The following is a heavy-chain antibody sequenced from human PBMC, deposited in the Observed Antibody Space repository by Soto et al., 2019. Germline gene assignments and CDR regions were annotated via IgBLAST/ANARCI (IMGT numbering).Heavy chain of an antibody. J-gene: IGHJ5*02. V-gene: IGHV4-30-4*01. CDR3: ARDRRWLPRGPNNWLDL. CDR1: GGSINSGDYY. D-gene: IGHD5-12*01. CDR2: IYYDGNS. Sequence: PSETLSVTCTVSGGSINSGDYYWTWVRHPPGKGLEWIGYIYYDGNSQHNPSLKSRVTMSIDTSKNQFSLNLSSVTAADTAVYYCARDRRWLPRGPNNWLDLWGQGTQVTVSS.